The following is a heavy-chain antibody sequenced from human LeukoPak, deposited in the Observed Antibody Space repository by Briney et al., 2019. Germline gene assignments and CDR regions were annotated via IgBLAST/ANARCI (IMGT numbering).Heavy chain of an antibody. Sequence: GGSLRLSCAASGFTFSSYDMHWVRQATGKGLEWVSAIGTAGDTYYPGSVKGRFTISRENAKNSLYLQMNSLRAGDTAVYYCARAKYYGSGSFYVFDYWGQGTLVTVPS. CDR2: IGTAGDT. CDR1: GFTFSSYD. V-gene: IGHV3-13*01. J-gene: IGHJ4*02. D-gene: IGHD3-10*01. CDR3: ARAKYYGSGSFYVFDY.